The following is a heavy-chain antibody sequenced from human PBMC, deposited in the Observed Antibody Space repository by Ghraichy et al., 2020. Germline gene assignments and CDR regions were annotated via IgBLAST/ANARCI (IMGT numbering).Heavy chain of an antibody. CDR3: ARHLNYASGIDWFDP. D-gene: IGHD3-10*01. CDR1: GVSISTTY. V-gene: IGHV4-59*08. CDR2: IHKNGRT. J-gene: IGHJ5*02. Sequence: SQTLSLTCTGSGVSISTTYWSWFRQPPGKGLEWIAYIHKNGRTNSSPSLRSRVATSVDTSNNRVSLRLTSVTAADTAVYYCARHLNYASGIDWFDPWGQGSLVTVSS.